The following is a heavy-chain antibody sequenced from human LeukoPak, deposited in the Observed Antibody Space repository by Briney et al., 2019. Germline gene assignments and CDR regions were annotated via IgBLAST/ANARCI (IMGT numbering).Heavy chain of an antibody. CDR3: ARGRQNSGSYSDAFDI. Sequence: GGSLRLSCAASGFTFSSDSMNWVRQAPGKGLEWVSSISSSSIYIYYADSLKGRFTISRDNAKNSLSLQMNSLRAEDTAVYYCARGRQNSGSYSDAFDIWGQGTVVTVSS. CDR1: GFTFSSDS. CDR2: ISSSSIYI. D-gene: IGHD1-26*01. V-gene: IGHV3-21*01. J-gene: IGHJ3*02.